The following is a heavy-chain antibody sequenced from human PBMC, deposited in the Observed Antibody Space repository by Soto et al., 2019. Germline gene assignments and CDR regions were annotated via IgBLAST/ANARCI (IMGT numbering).Heavy chain of an antibody. V-gene: IGHV5-51*01. CDR3: ARHQDYDFWSGPSSRYYGMDV. Sequence: GESLKISCKGSGYSFTSYWIGWVRQMPGKGLEWMGIIYPGDSDTRYSPSFQGQVTISADKSISTAYLQWSSLKASDTAMYYCARHQDYDFWSGPSSRYYGMDVCGQGTTVTVSS. D-gene: IGHD3-3*01. J-gene: IGHJ6*02. CDR1: GYSFTSYW. CDR2: IYPGDSDT.